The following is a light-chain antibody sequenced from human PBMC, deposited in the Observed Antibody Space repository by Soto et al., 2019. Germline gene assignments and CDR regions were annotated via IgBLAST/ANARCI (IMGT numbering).Light chain of an antibody. V-gene: IGKV1-27*01. J-gene: IGKJ3*01. CDR2: AAS. CDR3: QKYSSAPA. Sequence: DIQMTQSPTSLSASVGDRVTITCRASQGIRNFVAWYQQKPGKAPKLLIYAASTLKSGVPSRCSGSGSGTVTTITINSQQPDDVATYSCQKYSSAPAFGPGTKVEIK. CDR1: QGIRNF.